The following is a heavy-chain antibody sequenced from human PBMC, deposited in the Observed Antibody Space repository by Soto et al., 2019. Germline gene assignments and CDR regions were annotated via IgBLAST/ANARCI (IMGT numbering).Heavy chain of an antibody. CDR2: INPNSGVT. J-gene: IGHJ4*02. CDR3: AILRVSGMYFDS. CDR1: GYTFTGYY. Sequence: ASVKVSCKASGYTFTGYYMHWVRQSPGQGLQWMGWINPNSGVTNFAQEFHGRVTMTADTSVSTAYMDLTRLTSGDTALYFCAILRVSGMYFDSWGQGPLVTVPQ. V-gene: IGHV1-2*02. D-gene: IGHD5-12*01.